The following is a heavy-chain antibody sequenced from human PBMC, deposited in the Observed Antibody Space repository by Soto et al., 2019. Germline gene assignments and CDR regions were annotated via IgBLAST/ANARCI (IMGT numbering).Heavy chain of an antibody. CDR3: ARGIAVAPTEYYFDY. D-gene: IGHD6-19*01. Sequence: ASVKVSCKASGYTFTSYGISWVRQAPGQGLEWMGWISAYNGNTNYAQKLQGRVTMTADTSTSTAYMELSSLRSEDTAVYYCARGIAVAPTEYYFDYWGQGTLVTVPQ. CDR2: ISAYNGNT. J-gene: IGHJ4*02. CDR1: GYTFTSYG. V-gene: IGHV1-18*01.